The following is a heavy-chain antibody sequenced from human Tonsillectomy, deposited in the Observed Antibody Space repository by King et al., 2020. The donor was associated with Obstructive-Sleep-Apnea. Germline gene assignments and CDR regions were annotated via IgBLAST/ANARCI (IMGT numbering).Heavy chain of an antibody. CDR2: IHHSGST. V-gene: IGHV4-4*02. D-gene: IGHD3-10*01. J-gene: IGHJ4*02. CDR3: ARFRWNYGSGSEIDY. Sequence: VQLQESGPGLVKPSGTLSLTCVVSGGSINSSNWWIWVRQPPGKGLEWIGEIHHSGSTNYNPSLKSRVTISVDKSKKQFSLKLSSVTAADTAMYYCARFRWNYGSGSEIDYWGQGTLVTVSS. CDR1: GGSINSSNW.